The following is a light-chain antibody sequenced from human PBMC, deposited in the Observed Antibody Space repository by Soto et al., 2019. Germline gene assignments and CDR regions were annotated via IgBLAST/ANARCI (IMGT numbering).Light chain of an antibody. J-gene: IGLJ1*01. CDR1: SSGVGGYNY. CDR3: SSYTGSSTPFV. Sequence: QSVLTQPAFVSGSPGQSITISCTGTSSGVGGYNYVSWYQQHPGKAPKLMIYEVSNRPSGVSNRFSGSKSGNTASLTISGLQAEDEADYYCSSYTGSSTPFVFGTGTKV. V-gene: IGLV2-14*01. CDR2: EVS.